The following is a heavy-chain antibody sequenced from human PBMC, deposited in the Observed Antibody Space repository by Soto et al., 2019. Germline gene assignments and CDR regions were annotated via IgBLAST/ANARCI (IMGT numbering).Heavy chain of an antibody. CDR2: IIPNSGGT. CDR1: GYTFTGYY. V-gene: IGHV1-2*02. CDR3: ARDGWGTMVRGAPYGMDV. D-gene: IGHD3-10*01. Sequence: ASVKVSCKASGYTFTGYYMHWVRQAPGQGLEWMGWIIPNSGGTNYAQKFQGRVTMTRDTSISTAYMELSRLRSDDTAVYYCARDGWGTMVRGAPYGMDVWGQGTTVTVSS. J-gene: IGHJ6*02.